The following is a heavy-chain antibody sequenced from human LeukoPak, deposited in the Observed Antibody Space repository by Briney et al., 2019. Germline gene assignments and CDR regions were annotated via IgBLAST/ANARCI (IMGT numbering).Heavy chain of an antibody. V-gene: IGHV1-69*13. CDR3: ARVSTRRGQYSSYYYMDV. Sequence: ASVKVSCKASGGTFSSYAISWVRQAPGQGLEWMGGIIPIFGTANYAQKLQGRVTITADESTSTAYMELSSLRSEDTAVYYCARVSTRRGQYSSYYYMDVWGKGTTVTVSS. CDR1: GGTFSSYA. D-gene: IGHD6-6*01. J-gene: IGHJ6*03. CDR2: IIPIFGTA.